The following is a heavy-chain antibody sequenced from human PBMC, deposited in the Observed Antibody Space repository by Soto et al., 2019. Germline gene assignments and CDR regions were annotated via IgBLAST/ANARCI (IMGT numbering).Heavy chain of an antibody. D-gene: IGHD1-7*01. Sequence: QVQLVQSGAEVKKPGSSVKVSCKTSGGTFSSFAISWLRQAPGQGLESMGRIIPLLGIETYAQTFQGRLTITADKSTRTAYMELGSLRSADTATYYCARGTSKDASDVWGQGTVVTVSS. CDR2: IIPLLGIE. V-gene: IGHV1-69*04. CDR1: GGTFSSFA. J-gene: IGHJ3*01. CDR3: ARGTSKDASDV.